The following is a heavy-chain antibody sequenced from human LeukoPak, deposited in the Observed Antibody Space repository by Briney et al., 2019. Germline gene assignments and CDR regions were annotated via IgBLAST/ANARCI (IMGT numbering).Heavy chain of an antibody. Sequence: SETLSLTCTVSGGSVSSYYWSWIRQPPGKGLEWIGYIYYSGSTNYNPSLKSRVTISVDTSKNQFSLKLSSVTAADTAVYYCARDVGYYFDYWGQGTLVTVSS. V-gene: IGHV4-59*02. J-gene: IGHJ4*02. CDR1: GGSVSSYY. CDR3: ARDVGYYFDY. CDR2: IYYSGST.